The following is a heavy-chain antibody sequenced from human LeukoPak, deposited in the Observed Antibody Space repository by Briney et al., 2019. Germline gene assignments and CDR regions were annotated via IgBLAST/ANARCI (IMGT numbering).Heavy chain of an antibody. CDR2: ISYSGDTT. CDR3: AKTAAAAGPTRHFDF. V-gene: IGHV3-23*01. CDR1: GFTFSSYS. J-gene: IGHJ4*02. Sequence: GGSLRLSCAASGFTFSSYSMNWVRQSPGKGLECVSVISYSGDTTYYADSVKGRFTFSRDNSRNTLYLQMNNLRVEDTAIYYCAKTAAAAGPTRHFDFWGQGSLVTVSS. D-gene: IGHD6-13*01.